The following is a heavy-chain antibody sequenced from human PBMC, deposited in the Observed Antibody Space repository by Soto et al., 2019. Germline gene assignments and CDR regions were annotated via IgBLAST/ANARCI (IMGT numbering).Heavy chain of an antibody. CDR2: IWCDGSNK. Sequence: GGSLRLSCAASGFSFSDYGMHWVRLAPGKGLEWVALIWCDGSNKDYEDSVKGRFTISRDNSKNTLFLQMNSLRVEDTVVYYCAKEKLYCSGGSCYSVPYFDYWGQGTLVTVSS. CDR1: GFSFSDYG. D-gene: IGHD2-15*01. V-gene: IGHV3-30*02. CDR3: AKEKLYCSGGSCYSVPYFDY. J-gene: IGHJ4*02.